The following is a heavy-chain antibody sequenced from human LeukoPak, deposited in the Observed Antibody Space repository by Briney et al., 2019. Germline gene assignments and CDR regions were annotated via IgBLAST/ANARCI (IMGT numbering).Heavy chain of an antibody. D-gene: IGHD6-19*01. Sequence: GGSLRLSCAASGFTFSSYWMSWVRQAPGKGLEWVANIKQDGSEKYYVDSVKGRFTISRDNAKNSLYLQMNSLRAEDTAVYYCAKDRGSSGRGYFDYWGQGTLVTVSS. CDR2: IKQDGSEK. CDR1: GFTFSSYW. CDR3: AKDRGSSGRGYFDY. J-gene: IGHJ4*02. V-gene: IGHV3-7*01.